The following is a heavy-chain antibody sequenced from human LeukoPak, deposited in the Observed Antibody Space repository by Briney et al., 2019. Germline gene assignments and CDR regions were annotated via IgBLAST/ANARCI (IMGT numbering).Heavy chain of an antibody. CDR1: GFTFDDYA. J-gene: IGHJ5*02. D-gene: IGHD6-19*01. Sequence: HPGGSLRLSCAASGFTFDDYAMHWVRQAPGKGLEWVSAISGSGGSTYYADSVKGRFTISRDNSKNTLYLQMNSLRAEDTAVYYCAKDRGSGWYGYNWFDPWGQGTLVTVST. CDR2: ISGSGGST. V-gene: IGHV3-23*01. CDR3: AKDRGSGWYGYNWFDP.